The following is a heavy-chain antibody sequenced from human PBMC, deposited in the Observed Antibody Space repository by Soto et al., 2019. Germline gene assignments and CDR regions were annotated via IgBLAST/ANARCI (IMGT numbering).Heavy chain of an antibody. D-gene: IGHD4-17*01. J-gene: IGHJ4*02. V-gene: IGHV3-33*01. CDR3: VRDRGARFLAY. Sequence: QVQLVESGGGVVQPGRSLRLSCAASGFTFGDHGIHWVRQAPGKGLERVAVIWHDGSNKYYADSVKGRFTMSRDNSKNTLDMQMNSLTAEHTAVYHCVRDRGARFLAYWGQGTPVTVSS. CDR1: GFTFGDHG. CDR2: IWHDGSNK.